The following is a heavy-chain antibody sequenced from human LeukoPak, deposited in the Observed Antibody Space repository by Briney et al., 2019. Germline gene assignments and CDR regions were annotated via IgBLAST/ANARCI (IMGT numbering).Heavy chain of an antibody. Sequence: SETLSLTCTVSGGSISSGGYYWSWIRQHPGKGLEWIGYIHYSGSTYYNPSLKSRVTISVDTSKSQFSLKLSSVTAADTAVYYCARTLQPQNWFDPWGQGTLVTVSS. CDR1: GGSISSGGYY. CDR2: IHYSGST. J-gene: IGHJ5*02. V-gene: IGHV4-31*03. CDR3: ARTLQPQNWFDP.